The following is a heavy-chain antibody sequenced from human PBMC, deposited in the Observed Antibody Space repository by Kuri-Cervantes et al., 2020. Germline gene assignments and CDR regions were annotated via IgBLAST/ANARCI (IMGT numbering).Heavy chain of an antibody. CDR3: AKDQFPAAGHYYMDV. CDR2: ISWNSGSI. V-gene: IGHV3-9*01. J-gene: IGHJ6*03. CDR1: GFTFDDYA. Sequence: GGSLRLSCAASGFTFDDYAMHWVRQAPGKGLEWVSGISWNSGSIGYADSVKGRFTISRDNAKNSLYLQMNSLRAEDTAVYYCAKDQFPAAGHYYMDVWGKGTTVTVSS. D-gene: IGHD6-13*01.